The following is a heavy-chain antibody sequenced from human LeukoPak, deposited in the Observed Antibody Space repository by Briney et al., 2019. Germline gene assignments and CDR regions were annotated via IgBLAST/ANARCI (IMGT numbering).Heavy chain of an antibody. J-gene: IGHJ4*02. D-gene: IGHD3-22*01. CDR3: ARGWGTYYYDSRGYHTYYFDY. CDR2: INHSGST. V-gene: IGHV4-34*01. CDR1: GGSFSGYY. Sequence: SETLSLTCAVYGGSFSGYYWSWIRQPPGKGLEWIGEINHSGSTNYNPSLKSRVTISVDRSRNQFSLKLSSVTAADTAVYYCARGWGTYYYDSRGYHTYYFDYWGQGTLVTVSS.